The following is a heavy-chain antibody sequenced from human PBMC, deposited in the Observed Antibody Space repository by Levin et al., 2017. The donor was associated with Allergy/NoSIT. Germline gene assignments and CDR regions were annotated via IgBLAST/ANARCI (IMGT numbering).Heavy chain of an antibody. Sequence: GGSLRPSCKGSGYSFTNYWIAWVRQMPGKGPEWMGIIYPGNSETRYSPSFQGQVTISADKSLSTAYLQWSSLKASDTALYYCARHVRDGGTRDLDNWGQGTLVTVSS. CDR2: IYPGNSET. V-gene: IGHV5-51*01. D-gene: IGHD5-24*01. CDR3: ARHVRDGGTRDLDN. J-gene: IGHJ4*02. CDR1: GYSFTNYW.